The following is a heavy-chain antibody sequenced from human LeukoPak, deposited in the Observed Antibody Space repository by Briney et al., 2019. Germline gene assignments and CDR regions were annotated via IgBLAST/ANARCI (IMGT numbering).Heavy chain of an antibody. J-gene: IGHJ4*02. CDR1: GGSISSYY. Sequence: PSETLSLTCTVSGGSISSYYWSWIRQPPGKGLEWIGYIYYSGSTNYNPSLKSRVTISVDTSKNQFSLKLSSVAAADTAVYYCARMVAMAGTLFDYWGQGTLVTVSS. D-gene: IGHD6-19*01. CDR2: IYYSGST. CDR3: ARMVAMAGTLFDY. V-gene: IGHV4-59*08.